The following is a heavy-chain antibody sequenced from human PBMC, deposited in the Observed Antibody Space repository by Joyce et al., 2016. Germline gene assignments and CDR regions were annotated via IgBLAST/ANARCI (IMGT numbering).Heavy chain of an antibody. CDR3: ATIFGVFVSDSFDN. J-gene: IGHJ4*02. CDR1: GFTFNRHL. CDR2: IDHDGTNS. D-gene: IGHD3-3*01. Sequence: EVQLVESGGGLVQPGGSLKLSCAASGFTFNRHLMHWVRQAPGKGPVWVSRIDHDGTNSRYAGFVECRFIISRDNAKNALYLQLTNLRVEDTAIYYCATIFGVFVSDSFDNWGQGTLVTVSS. V-gene: IGHV3-74*01.